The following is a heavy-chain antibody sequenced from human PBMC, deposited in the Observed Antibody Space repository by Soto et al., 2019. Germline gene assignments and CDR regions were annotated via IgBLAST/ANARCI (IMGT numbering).Heavy chain of an antibody. V-gene: IGHV3-30*18. CDR2: ISYDGSNK. Sequence: QVQLVESGGGVVQPGRSLRLSCAASGFTFSSYGMHWVRQAPGKGLEWVAVISYDGSNKYYADSVKGRFTISRDNSKNTLYLQMNSLRAEDTAVYYCAKDINSGSYYWGQGTLVTVSS. CDR3: AKDINSGSYY. J-gene: IGHJ4*02. D-gene: IGHD1-26*01. CDR1: GFTFSSYG.